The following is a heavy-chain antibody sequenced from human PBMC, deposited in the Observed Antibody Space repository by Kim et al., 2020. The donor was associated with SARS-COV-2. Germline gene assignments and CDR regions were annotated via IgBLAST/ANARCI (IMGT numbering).Heavy chain of an antibody. V-gene: IGHV3-7*03. CDR3: ATSNYFRN. Sequence: GGSLRLSCAASGFEFSHHWMNWVRQAPGKGLELVANINPDGSETTYVDSVRGRFTISRDNAKNSLYLQMNSLRDVDTAVYYCATSNYFRNWGQGTLVTVSS. CDR1: GFEFSHHW. CDR2: INPDGSET. J-gene: IGHJ4*02.